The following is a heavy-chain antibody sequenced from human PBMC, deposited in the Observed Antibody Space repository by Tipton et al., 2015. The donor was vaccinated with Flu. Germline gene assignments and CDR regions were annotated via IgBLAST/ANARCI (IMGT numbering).Heavy chain of an antibody. CDR1: GYTFSTYW. V-gene: IGHV3-7*01. CDR3: AREVGGGSAY. D-gene: IGHD2-15*01. CDR2: IKQDGSEK. Sequence: GSLRLSCAASGYTFSTYWMSWVRQAPGKGLEWVAHIKQDGSEKYYVDSVKGRFIISRDNAKRSLYLQMNSLRAEDTAVYYCAREVGGGSAYWGQGTLVTVSS. J-gene: IGHJ4*02.